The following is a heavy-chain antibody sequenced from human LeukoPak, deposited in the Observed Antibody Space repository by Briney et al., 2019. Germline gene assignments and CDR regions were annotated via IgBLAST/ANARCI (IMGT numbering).Heavy chain of an antibody. V-gene: IGHV4-39*01. D-gene: IGHD3-22*01. J-gene: IGHJ3*02. CDR2: IYYSGST. CDR3: ARHSMYYYDRSGRGVADAFDI. Sequence: SETLSLTCTVSGGSISSSGYYWGWIRQPPGKGLEWIGSIYYSGSTYYNPSLKSRVTISVDTSKNQFSLKLSSVTAADTAVYSCARHSMYYYDRSGRGVADAFDIWGQGTMVTVSS. CDR1: GGSISSSGYY.